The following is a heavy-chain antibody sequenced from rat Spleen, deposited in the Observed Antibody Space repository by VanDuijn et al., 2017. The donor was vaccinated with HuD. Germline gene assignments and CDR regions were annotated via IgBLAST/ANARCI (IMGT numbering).Heavy chain of an antibody. Sequence: EVQLVESDGGLVQPGRSLKLSCAASGFIFSDFYMAWVRQAPTKGLEWVAYISYDGGTTYYRDSVKGRFTISRDNSKSTLYLQVDSLRSEDTATYYCARQDTSGYSNWFAYWGQGTLVTVSS. CDR1: GFIFSDFY. J-gene: IGHJ3*01. CDR3: ARQDTSGYSNWFAY. D-gene: IGHD4-3*01. CDR2: ISYDGGTT. V-gene: IGHV5-20*01.